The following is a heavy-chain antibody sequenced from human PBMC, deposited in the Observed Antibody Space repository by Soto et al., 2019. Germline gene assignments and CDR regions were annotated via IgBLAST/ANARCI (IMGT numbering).Heavy chain of an antibody. CDR2: ISWNSGSI. Sequence: EVQLVESGGGLVQPGRSLRLSCAASGFTFDDYAMHWVRQAPGKGLEWVSGISWNSGSIGYADSVKGRFTISRDNAQNSLYQQMNSLSAADTALYYCAKGYCSCGSCYIDYWRQGTLVTVST. CDR1: GFTFDDYA. D-gene: IGHD2-15*01. CDR3: AKGYCSCGSCYIDY. J-gene: IGHJ4*02. V-gene: IGHV3-9*01.